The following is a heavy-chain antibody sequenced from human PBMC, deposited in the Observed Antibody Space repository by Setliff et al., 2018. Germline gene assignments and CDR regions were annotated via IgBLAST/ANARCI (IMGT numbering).Heavy chain of an antibody. Sequence: PSETLSLTCTVSGGSLSDSIRYYAAFWGWSRKSPGRELEWIGSAYYTGDTYYNPSLKSRVTMSVDTSKNQFSLKLSFVTAADTAVYYCARERSYYYDSSSFYYEGRHFDYWGQGTLVTVSS. CDR3: ARERSYYYDSSSFYYEGRHFDY. D-gene: IGHD3-22*01. V-gene: IGHV4-39*02. CDR2: AYYTGDT. J-gene: IGHJ4*02. CDR1: GGSLSDSIRYYAAF.